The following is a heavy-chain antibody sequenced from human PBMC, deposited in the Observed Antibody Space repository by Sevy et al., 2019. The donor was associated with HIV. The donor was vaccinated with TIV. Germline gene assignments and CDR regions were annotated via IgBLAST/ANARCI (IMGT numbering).Heavy chain of an antibody. CDR3: ATTKDYYDSSGYPFDY. CDR2: FDPEDGRT. D-gene: IGHD3-22*01. V-gene: IGHV1-24*01. J-gene: IGHJ4*02. Sequence: ASVKVSCKLSGYTLTDFSMHWVRQAPGKGLEWVATFDPEDGRTIYAQKFQGRVTMTEDTSTDTAYMELNSLNSDDTAVYYCATTKDYYDSSGYPFDYWGQGTQVTVSS. CDR1: GYTLTDFS.